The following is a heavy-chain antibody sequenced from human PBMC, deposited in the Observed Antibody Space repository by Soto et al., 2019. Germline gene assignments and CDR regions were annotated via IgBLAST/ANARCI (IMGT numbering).Heavy chain of an antibody. V-gene: IGHV4-39*01. CDR3: ARQRSGWDYKLYFDY. Sequence: PSETLSLTCTVSGGSISSSSYYWGWIRQPPGKGLEWIGSIYYSGSTYYNQSLKSRVTISVDTSKNQFSLKLSSVTAADTAVYYCARQRSGWDYKLYFDYWGQGTLVTVSS. D-gene: IGHD6-19*01. J-gene: IGHJ4*02. CDR2: IYYSGST. CDR1: GGSISSSSYY.